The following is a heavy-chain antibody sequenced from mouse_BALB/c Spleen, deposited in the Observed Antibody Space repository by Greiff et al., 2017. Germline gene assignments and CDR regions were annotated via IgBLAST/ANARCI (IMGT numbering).Heavy chain of an antibody. CDR3: AREVDYLYYLDY. Sequence: QVQLKQSGPGLVAPSQSLSITCTVSGFSLTGYGVNWVRQPPGKGLEWLGMIWGDGSTDYNSALKSRPSISKDNSKSQVFLKMNSLQTDDTARYYCAREVDYLYYLDYWGQGTTVTVSS. CDR2: IWGDGST. CDR1: GFSLTGYG. V-gene: IGHV2-6-7*01. D-gene: IGHD2-4*01. J-gene: IGHJ2*01.